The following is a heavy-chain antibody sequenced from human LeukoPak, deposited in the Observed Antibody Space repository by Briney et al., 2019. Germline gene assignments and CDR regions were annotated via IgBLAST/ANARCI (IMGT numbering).Heavy chain of an antibody. CDR3: ARQWIQLSEHPYGMDV. Sequence: GGSLRLSCAASGFTFSDYYMSWIRQAPGKGLEWVSYISSSGSTIYYADSVKGRFTISRDNAKNSLYLQMNSLRAEDTAVYYCARQWIQLSEHPYGMDVWGQGTTVTVSS. V-gene: IGHV3-11*01. CDR2: ISSSGSTI. D-gene: IGHD5-18*01. CDR1: GFTFSDYY. J-gene: IGHJ6*02.